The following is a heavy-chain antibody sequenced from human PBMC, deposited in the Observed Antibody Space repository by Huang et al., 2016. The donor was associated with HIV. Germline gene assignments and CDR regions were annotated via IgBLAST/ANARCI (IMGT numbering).Heavy chain of an antibody. J-gene: IGHJ3*01. D-gene: IGHD3-10*01. CDR2: MNPKSGNV. Sequence: QIQLAQSGAEVKKPGASVKVSCKASGYTFTNYDINWVRQASGQWNEGMGWMNPKSGNVGYTKKFQGRVAILRNSSINTSYLEVTSLTSEDTAVYYCARGFGINYNHEAFDVWGQGTMVTVSS. CDR3: ARGFGINYNHEAFDV. V-gene: IGHV1-8*01. CDR1: GYTFTNYD.